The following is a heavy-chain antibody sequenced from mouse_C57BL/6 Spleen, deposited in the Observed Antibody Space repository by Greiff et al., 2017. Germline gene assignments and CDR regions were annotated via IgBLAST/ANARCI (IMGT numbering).Heavy chain of an antibody. V-gene: IGHV1-80*01. D-gene: IGHD1-1*01. Sequence: QVQLQQSGAELVKPGASVKISCKASGYAFSSYWMNWVKQRPGKGLEWIGQIYPGDGDTNYNGKFKGKATLTADTSSSTAYMQLSSLTSEDSAGYFCARITTVVAPYAMDDWGQGTSVTVSS. J-gene: IGHJ4*01. CDR3: ARITTVVAPYAMDD. CDR2: IYPGDGDT. CDR1: GYAFSSYW.